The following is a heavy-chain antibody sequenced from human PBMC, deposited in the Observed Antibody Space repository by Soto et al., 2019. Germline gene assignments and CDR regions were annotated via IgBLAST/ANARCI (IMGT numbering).Heavy chain of an antibody. V-gene: IGHV3-30*18. D-gene: IGHD3-16*01. CDR1: GFTFSSYG. J-gene: IGHJ4*02. CDR3: AKDRGDYVWGSYPDY. Sequence: QVQLVESGGGVVQPGRSLRLSCAASGFTFSSYGMHWVRQAPDKGLEWVAVISYDGSNKYYADSVKGRFTISRDNSKNTLYLQMNSLRAEDTAVYYCAKDRGDYVWGSYPDYWGQGTLVTVSS. CDR2: ISYDGSNK.